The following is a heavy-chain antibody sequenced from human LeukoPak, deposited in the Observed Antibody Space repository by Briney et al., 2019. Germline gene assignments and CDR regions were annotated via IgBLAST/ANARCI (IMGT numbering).Heavy chain of an antibody. CDR2: ISYDGRDK. CDR3: AKDGDIAAADYYFDY. V-gene: IGHV3-30*04. CDR1: GFTFSTYA. Sequence: GRSLRLSCAASGFTFSTYAIHWVRQAPGKGLEWVAVISYDGRDKHHADSVKGRFTTSRDNSKNTLYLQMNSLRAEDTAVYYCAKDGDIAAADYYFDYWGQGTLVTVSS. J-gene: IGHJ4*02. D-gene: IGHD6-13*01.